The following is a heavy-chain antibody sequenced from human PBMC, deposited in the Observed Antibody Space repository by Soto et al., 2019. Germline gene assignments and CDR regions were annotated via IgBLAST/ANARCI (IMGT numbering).Heavy chain of an antibody. Sequence: GGSLRLSCVASAFTVSNNYMSWVRQAPGKGLESVALIYSGGGTYYADSVKGRFTISRDNSKNTLYLQMNSLRAEDTAVYYCASGYDPFDYWGQGTLVTVSS. CDR1: AFTVSNNY. CDR2: IYSGGGT. D-gene: IGHD3-3*01. V-gene: IGHV3-66*01. CDR3: ASGYDPFDY. J-gene: IGHJ4*02.